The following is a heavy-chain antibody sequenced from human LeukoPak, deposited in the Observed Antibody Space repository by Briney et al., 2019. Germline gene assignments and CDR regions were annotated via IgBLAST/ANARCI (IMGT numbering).Heavy chain of an antibody. CDR1: GFTFSSYA. CDR2: ISGSGGST. V-gene: IGHV3-23*01. J-gene: IGHJ6*03. CDR3: ARSADYDFWSGYYGHYYYYMGV. D-gene: IGHD3-3*01. Sequence: GGSLRLSCAASGFTFSSYAMSWVRQAPGKGLEWVSAISGSGGSTYYADSVKGRFTISRDNSKNTLYLQMNSLRAEDTAVYYCARSADYDFWSGYYGHYYYYMGVWGKGTTVTVSS.